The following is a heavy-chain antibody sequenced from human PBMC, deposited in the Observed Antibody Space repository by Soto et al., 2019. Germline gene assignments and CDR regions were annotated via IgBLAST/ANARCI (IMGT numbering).Heavy chain of an antibody. CDR3: ARVVLSGWAYGMDV. Sequence: QVQVVESGGGLVKPGGSLRLSCEASGFTFSDYYMSWIRQAPGQGLEWISFISSSDSNIFYADSVKGRFTVSRNNAKNSLFLQMNSLGAEDTAVYYCARVVLSGWAYGMDVWGQGTTVTVSS. V-gene: IGHV3-11*01. J-gene: IGHJ6*02. D-gene: IGHD6-19*01. CDR1: GFTFSDYY. CDR2: ISSSDSNI.